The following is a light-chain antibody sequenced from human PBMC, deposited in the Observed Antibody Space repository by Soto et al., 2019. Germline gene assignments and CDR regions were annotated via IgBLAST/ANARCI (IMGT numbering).Light chain of an antibody. CDR1: QSVSGY. CDR2: DAS. J-gene: IGKJ4*01. V-gene: IGKV3-11*01. CDR3: QQRSNWPST. Sequence: EIVLTQSPATLSLSPGNRATLSCRASQSVSGYLAWYQQKPGQAPRLLIYDASNRATGIPDRFSGSGSGTDFPLTITGLEPEDFAVYYCQQRSNWPSTFGGGTKVEI.